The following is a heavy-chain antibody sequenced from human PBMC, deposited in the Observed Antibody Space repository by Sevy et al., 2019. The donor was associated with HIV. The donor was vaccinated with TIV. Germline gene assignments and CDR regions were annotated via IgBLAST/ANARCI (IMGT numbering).Heavy chain of an antibody. Sequence: GGSLRLSCAASGFTFSDYYMSWIRQAPGKGLEWVSYISSSGSTIYYADSVKGRFTISRDNAKNSLYLQMNSLRAEDKARYYWAKGGGGHYDPDEIGYYFYYYNMDVWGKGTTVTVSS. CDR2: ISSSGSTI. J-gene: IGHJ6*03. D-gene: IGHD3-22*01. V-gene: IGHV3-11*01. CDR3: AKGGGGHYDPDEIGYYFYYYNMDV. CDR1: GFTFSDYY.